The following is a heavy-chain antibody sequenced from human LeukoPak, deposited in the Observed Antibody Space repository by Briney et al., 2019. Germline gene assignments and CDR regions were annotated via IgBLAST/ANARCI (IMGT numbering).Heavy chain of an antibody. Sequence: GGSLRLSCAASEFTFSAYKMHWVRQAPGKGLEWISFISISGGSRKYADSVRGRFTISRDNAKNSLYLQMDSLRAEDTAVYYCVREEESSGYDFDYWGQGTLVTVSS. CDR1: EFTFSAYK. CDR2: ISISGGSR. J-gene: IGHJ4*02. V-gene: IGHV3-48*03. D-gene: IGHD5-12*01. CDR3: VREEESSGYDFDY.